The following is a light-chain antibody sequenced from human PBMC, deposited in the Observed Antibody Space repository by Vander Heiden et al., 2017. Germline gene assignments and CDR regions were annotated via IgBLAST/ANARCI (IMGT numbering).Light chain of an antibody. CDR3: QHYNSYPWT. Sequence: DIQRTQSPSTLSASVGDRITITCRASHTNNTWLAWYQQKPGKAPKLLIYKASILENGVPSRFSGSGAGTDFTLTIRSLQPDDFAIYYCQHYNSYPWTFGQGTKVEIK. J-gene: IGKJ1*01. V-gene: IGKV1-5*03. CDR1: HTNNTW. CDR2: KAS.